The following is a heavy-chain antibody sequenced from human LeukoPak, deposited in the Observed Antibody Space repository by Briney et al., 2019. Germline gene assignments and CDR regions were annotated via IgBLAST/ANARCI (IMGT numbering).Heavy chain of an antibody. Sequence: GRSLRLSCAASGFTFSTYGMHWVRQAPGKGLEWVAVISYDGSNKYYTDSVKGRFTTSRDTSKNTLYLQMNSLRAEDTAVYYCAKASNGGSYYGVIIDYWGQGTLVTVSS. D-gene: IGHD1-26*01. CDR3: AKASNGGSYYGVIIDY. J-gene: IGHJ4*02. CDR1: GFTFSTYG. CDR2: ISYDGSNK. V-gene: IGHV3-30*18.